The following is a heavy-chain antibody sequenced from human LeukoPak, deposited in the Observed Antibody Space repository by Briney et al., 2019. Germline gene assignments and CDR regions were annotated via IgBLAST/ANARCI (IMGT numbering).Heavy chain of an antibody. Sequence: GGSLRLSCAASGFTFSSYEMNWVRQAPGKGLEWISYISSSGSTIYYADSVKGRFTISRDNAKNSLYLQMNSLRAEDTAVYYCAELGITMIGGVWGKGTTVTISS. CDR3: AELGITMIGGV. CDR2: ISSSGSTI. CDR1: GFTFSSYE. J-gene: IGHJ6*04. V-gene: IGHV3-48*03. D-gene: IGHD3-10*02.